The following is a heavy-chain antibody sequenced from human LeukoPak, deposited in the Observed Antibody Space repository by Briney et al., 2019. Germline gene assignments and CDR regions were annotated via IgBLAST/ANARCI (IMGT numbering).Heavy chain of an antibody. J-gene: IGHJ4*02. CDR1: GGSISGYY. D-gene: IGHD3-22*01. V-gene: IGHV4-59*01. Sequence: SETLSLTCTVSGGSISGYYWNWIRQSPGKGLEWIGYIYYTGTTKYNPSLKSRVTISVDTSKNQFSLKLSSVTAADTAVYYCARSQYITMIVARLYQFDDWGQGTLVTVSS. CDR2: IYYTGTT. CDR3: ARSQYITMIVARLYQFDD.